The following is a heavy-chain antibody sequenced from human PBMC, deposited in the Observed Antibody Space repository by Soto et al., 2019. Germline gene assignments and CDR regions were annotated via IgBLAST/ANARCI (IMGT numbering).Heavy chain of an antibody. D-gene: IGHD2-15*01. CDR1: GFTVSSNY. Sequence: EVQLVESGGGLVQPGGSLRLSCAASGFTVSSNYMNWVRQAPGKGLEWVSIIYSGGDTYYADSVKGRFTISRHNSKNTLYLQMDSLRAEDTAVYYCAREEVYCIGDTCYSDGLAYWGQGTLVTVSS. CDR3: AREEVYCIGDTCYSDGLAY. V-gene: IGHV3-53*04. J-gene: IGHJ4*02. CDR2: IYSGGDT.